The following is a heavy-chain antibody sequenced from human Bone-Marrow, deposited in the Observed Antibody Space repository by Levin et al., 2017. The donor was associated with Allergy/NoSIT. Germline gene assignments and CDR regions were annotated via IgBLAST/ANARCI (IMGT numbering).Heavy chain of an antibody. CDR1: GFTFDDYA. V-gene: IGHV3-9*01. CDR2: ISWNSGSI. D-gene: IGHD3-10*01. CDR3: AKDKGGSGSYYNYYYYGMDV. J-gene: IGHJ6*02. Sequence: GGSLRLSCAASGFTFDDYAMHWVRQAPGKGLEWVSGISWNSGSIGYADSVKGRFTISRDNAKNSLYLQMNSLRAEDTALYYCAKDKGGSGSYYNYYYYGMDVWGQGTTVTVSS.